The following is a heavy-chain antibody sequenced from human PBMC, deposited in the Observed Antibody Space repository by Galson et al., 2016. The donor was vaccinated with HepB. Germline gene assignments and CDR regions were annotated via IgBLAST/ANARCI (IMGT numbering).Heavy chain of an antibody. D-gene: IGHD3-10*01. V-gene: IGHV3-7*01. Sequence: SLRLSCAASGFTFSSYAMNWVRQAPGKGLEWVANIKEDGTEKYYVDSVNGRFTISRDNAKNSVYLQMNSLRAEDTAVYYCAREGLAELVRPFDYWGQGALVTVSS. CDR3: AREGLAELVRPFDY. CDR2: IKEDGTEK. CDR1: GFTFSSYA. J-gene: IGHJ4*02.